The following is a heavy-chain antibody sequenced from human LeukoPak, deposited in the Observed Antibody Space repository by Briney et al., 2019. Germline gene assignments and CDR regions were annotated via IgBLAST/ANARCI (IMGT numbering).Heavy chain of an antibody. CDR3: ARDRRFGGY. CDR1: GFSVSNYY. J-gene: IGHJ4*02. CDR2: ISSSGSTI. Sequence: GGSLRLSCAGSGFSVSNYYMSWVRQAPGKGLEWVSYISSSGSTIYYADSVKGRFTISRDNAKNSLYLQMNSLRAEDTAVYYCARDRRFGGYRGQGTLVTVSS. V-gene: IGHV3-11*01. D-gene: IGHD3-16*01.